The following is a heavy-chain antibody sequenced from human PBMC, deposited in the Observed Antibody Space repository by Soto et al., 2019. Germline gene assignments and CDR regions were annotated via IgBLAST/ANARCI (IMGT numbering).Heavy chain of an antibody. CDR2: INWNGGST. CDR1: GFTFNNYG. D-gene: IGHD6-13*01. V-gene: IGHV3-20*04. Sequence: GGSLRLSCAASGFTFNNYGMHWVRQAPGKGLEWVSGINWNGGSTGYADSVKGRFTISRDNAKNSLYLQMNSLRAEDTALYYCARDRVLAGLAAAGLVLDWGQGTLVTVSS. J-gene: IGHJ4*02. CDR3: ARDRVLAGLAAAGLVLD.